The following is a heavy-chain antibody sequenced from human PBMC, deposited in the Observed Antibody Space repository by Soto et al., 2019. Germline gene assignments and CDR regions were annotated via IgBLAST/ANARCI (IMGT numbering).Heavy chain of an antibody. V-gene: IGHV3-33*01. CDR1: GFTFSSYG. CDR3: ARWGEGVVTLGGMAFDI. D-gene: IGHD3-3*01. J-gene: IGHJ3*02. Sequence: PGGSLRLSCAASGFTFSSYGMHWVRQAPGKGLEWVAVIWYDGSNKYYADSVKGRFTISRDNSKNTLYLQMNSLRAEDTAVYYCARWGEGVVTLGGMAFDIWGQGTMVTVSS. CDR2: IWYDGSNK.